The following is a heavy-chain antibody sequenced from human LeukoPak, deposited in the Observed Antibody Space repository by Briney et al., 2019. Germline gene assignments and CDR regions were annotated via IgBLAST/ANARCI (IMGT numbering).Heavy chain of an antibody. Sequence: ASVKVSCKGSGYSFSSYGMHWVRQAPGQGLEWMGWISAYNGDSDYAQNLQGRVTMTTDPSTSTAYMELRSLRSDDTAVYYCASGWSGYFASLDYWGQGTLVTVAS. CDR1: GYSFSSYG. CDR3: ASGWSGYFASLDY. D-gene: IGHD3-3*01. V-gene: IGHV1-18*01. CDR2: ISAYNGDS. J-gene: IGHJ4*02.